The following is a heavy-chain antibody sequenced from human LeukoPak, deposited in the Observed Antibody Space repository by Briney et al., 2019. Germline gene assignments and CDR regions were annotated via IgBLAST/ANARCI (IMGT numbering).Heavy chain of an antibody. Sequence: PGRSLRLSCAASGFTFSSFGMHWVRQAPGKGLGWVAVISYNGGNIYYANSVKGLFTIYRENSKNTLYLQMNSLRAEDTAVYYCAKDRLLYCAHGVCYSDLFDYWGQGTLVTGSS. V-gene: IGHV3-30*18. D-gene: IGHD2-8*01. CDR2: ISYNGGNI. CDR1: GFTFSSFG. J-gene: IGHJ4*02. CDR3: AKDRLLYCAHGVCYSDLFDY.